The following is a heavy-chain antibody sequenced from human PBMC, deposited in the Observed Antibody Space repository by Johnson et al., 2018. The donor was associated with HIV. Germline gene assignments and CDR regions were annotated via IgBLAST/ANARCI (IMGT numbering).Heavy chain of an antibody. CDR2: ISYDGSNK. CDR1: GFTFSSYA. J-gene: IGHJ3*02. V-gene: IGHV3-30-3*01. CDR3: GRDINYSNYVTDAFDI. Sequence: QVQLVESGGGVVQPGRSLRLSCSASGFTFSSYAMHCVRQAPGKGLEWVAVISYDGSNKYYADSVKGRFTISRDSSKNMLYLQMNSLRTEDTAVYYCGRDINYSNYVTDAFDIWGQGTVVTVSS. D-gene: IGHD4-11*01.